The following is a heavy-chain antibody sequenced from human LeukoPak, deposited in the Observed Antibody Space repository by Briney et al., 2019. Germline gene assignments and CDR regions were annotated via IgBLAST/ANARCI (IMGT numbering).Heavy chain of an antibody. CDR3: ARDNDFTNYY. J-gene: IGHJ4*02. Sequence: GGSLRLSCAASGFTFRSYSMNWVRQAPGKGLEWVSYISSSSSTIYYADSVKGRFTISRDNAKNSLYLQMNSLRAEDTAVYYCARDNDFTNYYWGQGTLVTVSS. D-gene: IGHD4-11*01. V-gene: IGHV3-48*04. CDR1: GFTFRSYS. CDR2: ISSSSSTI.